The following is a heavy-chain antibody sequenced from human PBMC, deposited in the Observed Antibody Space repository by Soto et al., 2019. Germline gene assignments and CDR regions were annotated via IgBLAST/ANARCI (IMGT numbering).Heavy chain of an antibody. CDR2: ISYDGSNK. D-gene: IGHD3-3*01. CDR3: AKQHYDFWSGYYLN. Sequence: PGGSLRLSCAASGFTFSSYGMRWVRQAPGKGLEWVAVISYDGSNKYYADSVKGRFTISRDNSKNTLYLQMNSLRAEDTAVYYCAKQHYDFWSGYYLNWGQGTLVTVSS. V-gene: IGHV3-30*18. J-gene: IGHJ4*02. CDR1: GFTFSSYG.